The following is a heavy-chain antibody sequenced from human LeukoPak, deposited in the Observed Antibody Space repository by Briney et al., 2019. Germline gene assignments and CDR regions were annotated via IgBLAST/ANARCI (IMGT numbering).Heavy chain of an antibody. CDR2: IKDDGSQK. Sequence: GGSLRLSCAASGFTFSSYWMAWVRQAPGKGLEWVGNIKDDGSQKYYVDSAKGRFTISRDNAENSLYLQLNSLRAEDSAVYYCGREVPGAMNAVDVWGQGTMVTVSS. D-gene: IGHD2-2*01. J-gene: IGHJ3*01. CDR3: GREVPGAMNAVDV. V-gene: IGHV3-7*01. CDR1: GFTFSSYW.